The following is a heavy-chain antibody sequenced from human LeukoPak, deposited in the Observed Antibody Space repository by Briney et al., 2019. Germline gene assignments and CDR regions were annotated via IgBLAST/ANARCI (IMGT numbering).Heavy chain of an antibody. CDR3: ARGAFD. J-gene: IGHJ4*02. CDR2: ISNGGAT. Sequence: GGSLRLSCAASGFTDYGMSWVRQAPGKGLEWVSVISNGGATYYADSVKGRFIISTDNFKNTLYLQMNTLRADDTAVYYCARGAFDWGQGTLVTVSS. CDR1: GFTDYG. V-gene: IGHV3-66*01.